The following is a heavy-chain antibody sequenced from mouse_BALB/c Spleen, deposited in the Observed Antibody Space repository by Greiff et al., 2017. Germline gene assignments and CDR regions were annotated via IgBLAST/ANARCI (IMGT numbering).Heavy chain of an antibody. J-gene: IGHJ4*01. Sequence: EVMLVESGGGLVKPGGSLKLSCAASGFTFSSYAMSWVRQTPEKRLEWVATISSGGSYTYYPDSVKGRFTISRDNAKNTLYLQMSSLRSEDTAMYYCARGGNPYAMDYWGQGTSVTVSS. V-gene: IGHV5-9-1*01. CDR3: ARGGNPYAMDY. CDR2: ISSGGSYT. CDR1: GFTFSSYA. D-gene: IGHD2-1*01.